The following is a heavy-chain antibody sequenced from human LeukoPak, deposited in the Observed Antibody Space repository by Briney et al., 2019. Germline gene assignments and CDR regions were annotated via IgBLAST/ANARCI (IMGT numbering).Heavy chain of an antibody. J-gene: IGHJ5*02. CDR1: GGSISSYY. CDR2: IYYSGST. CDR3: ARGGSGSYPNWFDP. D-gene: IGHD1-26*01. V-gene: IGHV4-59*01. Sequence: PSETLSLTCTVSGGSISSYYWSWIRQPPGKGLEWIGYIYYSGSTNYNPSLKSRVTISVDTSKNQSSLKLSSVTAADTAVYYCARGGSGSYPNWFDPWGQGTLVTVSS.